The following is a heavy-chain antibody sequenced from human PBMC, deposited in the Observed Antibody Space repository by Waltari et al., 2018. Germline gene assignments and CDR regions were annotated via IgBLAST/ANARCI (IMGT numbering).Heavy chain of an antibody. D-gene: IGHD2-2*01. CDR3: ARGRKILVRGRY. CDR2: MYPHSGNT. J-gene: IGHJ4*02. Sequence: QVQLVQSGAEGKKPGASVKVSCKASGYTFTSYDINWVRQATGQGLEWMGWMYPHSGNTGYSQTFHGIVTSTRNTSISTADMALSSLRSEDTAVYYCARGRKILVRGRYWGQGTLVTVSS. CDR1: GYTFTSYD. V-gene: IGHV1-8*02.